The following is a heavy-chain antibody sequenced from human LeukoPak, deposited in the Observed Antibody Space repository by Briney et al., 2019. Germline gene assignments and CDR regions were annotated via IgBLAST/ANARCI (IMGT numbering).Heavy chain of an antibody. V-gene: IGHV3-30*18. D-gene: IGHD5-12*01. Sequence: GGSLRLPCAASGFTFSSYGMHWVRQAPGKGLEWVAVISYDGSSKYYADSVKGRFTTSRDNSKNTVYLQMNSLRAEDTAVYYCAKDISGYYSWDYWGQGTLVTVSS. CDR2: ISYDGSSK. J-gene: IGHJ4*02. CDR1: GFTFSSYG. CDR3: AKDISGYYSWDY.